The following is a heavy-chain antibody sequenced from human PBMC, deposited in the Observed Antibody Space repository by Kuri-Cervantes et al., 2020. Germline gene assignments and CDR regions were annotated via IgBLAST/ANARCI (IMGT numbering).Heavy chain of an antibody. J-gene: IGHJ6*02. V-gene: IGHV3-74*01. Sequence: GESLKISCAASGFTFSSYWMHWVRQAPGKGLVWVSRINSDGSSTSYADSVKGRFTISRDNAKNTLYLQMNRLRPEDTAVYYCAKRGDSADLSTSYDMDVWGQGTTVTVSS. D-gene: IGHD2-15*01. CDR2: INSDGSST. CDR3: AKRGDSADLSTSYDMDV. CDR1: GFTFSSYW.